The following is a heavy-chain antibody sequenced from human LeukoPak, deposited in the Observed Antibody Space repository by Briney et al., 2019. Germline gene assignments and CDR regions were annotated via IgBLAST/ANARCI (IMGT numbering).Heavy chain of an antibody. CDR2: ISGSGDRI. CDR1: GYTFSDYS. CDR3: AKDWDIAVAGNIEY. Sequence: PGGSLRLSCAASGYTFSDYSLNWVRQVPGKGLEWVSGISGSGDRIYYADSVKGRFTISRDNSKNTLYLQMNSLRAEDTAVYYCAKDWDIAVAGNIEYWGQGALVTVSS. V-gene: IGHV3-23*01. D-gene: IGHD6-19*01. J-gene: IGHJ4*02.